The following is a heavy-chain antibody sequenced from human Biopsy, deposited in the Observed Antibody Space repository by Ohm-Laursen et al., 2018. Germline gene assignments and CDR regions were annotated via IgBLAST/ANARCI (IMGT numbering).Heavy chain of an antibody. V-gene: IGHV1-69*13. CDR1: GGTSTNYA. CDR3: ARDALGGGSYRFFY. D-gene: IGHD1-26*01. Sequence: GASVKVSCKASGGTSTNYAISWVRQAPGQGLEWMGGIIPIFGTANYAQKFQGRVTITADESTSTAYMELSSLRSDDTAVYYCARDALGGGSYRFFYWGQGSLVTVSS. CDR2: IIPIFGTA. J-gene: IGHJ4*02.